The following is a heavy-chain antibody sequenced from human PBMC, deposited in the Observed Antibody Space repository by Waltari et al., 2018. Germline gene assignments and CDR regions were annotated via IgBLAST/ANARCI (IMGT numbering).Heavy chain of an antibody. J-gene: IGHJ4*02. CDR2: SSHSGDT. CDR3: AGRGAKMFSI. D-gene: IGHD3-3*02. V-gene: IGHV4-31*02. Sequence: QVQLQESGPGLVQPSQTLSLTCSVSGFSLSSVSYYWSWIRQHPGKGLRWIGYSSHSGDTDYSPSLRSRRTLSVDTSKNQFSLKLNSVTAADTGVYFCAGRGAKMFSIWGRGTLVTVSS. CDR1: GFSLSSVSYY.